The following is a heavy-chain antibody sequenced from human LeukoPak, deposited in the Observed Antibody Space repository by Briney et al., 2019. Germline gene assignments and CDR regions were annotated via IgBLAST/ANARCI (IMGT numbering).Heavy chain of an antibody. CDR2: IRQDGGAK. Sequence: GGSLRLSCAVSGFTFSTYWMSWVRQAPGKGLEWVTNIRQDGGAKYYVDSVKGRFTISRDNAKNSLYLRMNSLRAEDTGVYYCATSSDAPANMWGQGTLVTVSS. CDR1: GFTFSTYW. D-gene: IGHD2-2*01. J-gene: IGHJ4*02. CDR3: ATSSDAPANM. V-gene: IGHV3-7*01.